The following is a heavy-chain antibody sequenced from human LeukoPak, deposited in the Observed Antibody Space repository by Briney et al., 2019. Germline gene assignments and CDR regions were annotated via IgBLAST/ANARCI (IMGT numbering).Heavy chain of an antibody. CDR3: VRDGQELAFDK. V-gene: IGHV3-74*01. J-gene: IGHJ4*02. D-gene: IGHD1-1*01. CDR2: IGTDGAYT. CDR1: GFTFSNHW. Sequence: GGSLRLSCAASGFTFSNHWMHWVRQTPEKGLVWVSRIGTDGAYTSSADSVKGRFTMSRDNAKNTLYLQMSSLRVEDTAVYYCVRDGQELAFDKWGQGTLVTVSS.